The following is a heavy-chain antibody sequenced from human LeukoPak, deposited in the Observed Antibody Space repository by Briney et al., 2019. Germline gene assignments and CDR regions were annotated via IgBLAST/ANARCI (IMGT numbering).Heavy chain of an antibody. CDR1: GGTLSRYA. Sequence: SVKVSCKASGGTLSRYAISWVRQAPGQGLEWMGGIIPILGTANYAQKFQGRVTITADESTGTAYMELSSLRSDDTALYNCARVVTPRYCSTTRCYWKGWFDPWGQGTLVTVSS. D-gene: IGHD2-2*01. CDR2: IIPILGTA. CDR3: ARVVTPRYCSTTRCYWKGWFDP. J-gene: IGHJ5*02. V-gene: IGHV1-69*01.